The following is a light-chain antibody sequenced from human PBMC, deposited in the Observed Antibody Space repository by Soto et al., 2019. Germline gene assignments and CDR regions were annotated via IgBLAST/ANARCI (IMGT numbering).Light chain of an antibody. CDR1: PSNIGNNY. Sequence: QSVLTQPPSVSAAPGQKVTISCSGSPSNIGNNYASWYQQLPGKAPRLLIYDSDKRPSGIPDRFSGSKSGTSATLGITGLQTWDEADYYCGAWDSSLSAAVFGGGTKVTVL. CDR3: GAWDSSLSAAV. V-gene: IGLV1-51*01. CDR2: DSD. J-gene: IGLJ2*01.